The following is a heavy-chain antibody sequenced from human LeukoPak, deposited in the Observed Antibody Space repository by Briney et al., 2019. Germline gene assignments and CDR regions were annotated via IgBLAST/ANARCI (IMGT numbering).Heavy chain of an antibody. Sequence: GGSLRLSCAASGFTFSSYAMSWVRQAPGKGLEWVSAISGSGGSTYYADSVKGRFTISRDNSKNTLYLQVNSLRAEDTAVYYCAKDVYYYGSGSQTRVFDYWGQGTLVTVSS. CDR2: ISGSGGST. CDR1: GFTFSSYA. V-gene: IGHV3-23*01. J-gene: IGHJ4*02. D-gene: IGHD3-10*01. CDR3: AKDVYYYGSGSQTRVFDY.